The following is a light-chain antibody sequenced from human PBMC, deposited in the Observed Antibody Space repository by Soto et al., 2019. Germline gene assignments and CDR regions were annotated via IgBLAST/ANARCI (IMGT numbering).Light chain of an antibody. J-gene: IGLJ3*02. CDR2: YND. CDR1: NSNIGSNA. CDR3: ATWDDRLTAWV. V-gene: IGLV1-36*01. Sequence: QSVLTQSPSGSGAPRQSVNISFSGNNSNIGSNAVHWYQQLPGKAPKLLMYYNDMLPSGVSDRFSGSKSGTSASLAISGLQSEDEGDYYCATWDDRLTAWVFGGGTKLTVL.